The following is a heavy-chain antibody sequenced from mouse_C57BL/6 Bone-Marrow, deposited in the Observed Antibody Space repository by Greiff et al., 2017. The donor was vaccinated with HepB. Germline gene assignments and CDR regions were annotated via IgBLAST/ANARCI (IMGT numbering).Heavy chain of an antibody. Sequence: EVQLVESGGGLVKPGGSLKLSCAASGFTFSSYTMSWVRQTPEKRLEWVATISGGGGNTYYPESVKGRFTISRDNATNTLYLQMSSLRSDDTALYYSASLFYFDDWGQGKTLTVSA. J-gene: IGHJ2*01. CDR1: GFTFSSYT. D-gene: IGHD6-2*01. CDR3: ASLFYFDD. V-gene: IGHV5-9*01. CDR2: ISGGGGNT.